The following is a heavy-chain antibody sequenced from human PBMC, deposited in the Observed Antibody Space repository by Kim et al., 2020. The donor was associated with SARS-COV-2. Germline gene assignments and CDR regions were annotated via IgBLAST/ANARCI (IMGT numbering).Heavy chain of an antibody. D-gene: IGHD4-17*01. CDR3: ARGTTVTVGWFDP. J-gene: IGHJ5*02. V-gene: IGHV1-8*01. Sequence: YGKKVQGRVTMTRNTSISTAYMERSSLRSEDTAVYYCARGTTVTVGWFDPWGQGTLVTVSS.